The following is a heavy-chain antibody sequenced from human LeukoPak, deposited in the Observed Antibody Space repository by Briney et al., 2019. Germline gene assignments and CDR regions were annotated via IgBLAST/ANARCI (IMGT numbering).Heavy chain of an antibody. CDR3: ARGQYDILTGLPLPDY. V-gene: IGHV3-21*01. Sequence: GGSLRLSCAASGFTFSSYSMNWVRQAPGKGLEWVSSISISSSYIYYSDSVKCRFTISRDNDKNSLFLQMNSLRADDTAVYYCARGQYDILTGLPLPDYWGQGTLVTVSS. J-gene: IGHJ4*02. CDR1: GFTFSSYS. D-gene: IGHD3-9*01. CDR2: ISISSSYI.